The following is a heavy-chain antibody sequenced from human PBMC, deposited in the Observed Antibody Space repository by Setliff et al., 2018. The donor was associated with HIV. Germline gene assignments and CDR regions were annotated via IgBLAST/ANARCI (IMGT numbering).Heavy chain of an antibody. J-gene: IGHJ4*02. V-gene: IGHV4-34*01. Sequence: SETLSLPCAVYGGPLSGHYWSWIRQPPGQGLEWIGETSHSGKTNYNPSLKSRVTISVDTSKNQFSLKLTSVTAADTAVYYCVTSSSWSSRLNFWGPGMLVTVSS. CDR2: TSHSGKT. D-gene: IGHD2-2*01. CDR1: GGPLSGHY. CDR3: VTSSSWSSRLNF.